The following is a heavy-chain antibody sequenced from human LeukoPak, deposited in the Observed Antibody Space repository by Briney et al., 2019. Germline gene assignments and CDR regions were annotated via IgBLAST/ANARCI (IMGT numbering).Heavy chain of an antibody. J-gene: IGHJ6*02. CDR2: MNPNSGNT. D-gene: IGHD2-2*01. Sequence: ASVKVSCKASGYTFTSYDINWVRQATGQGLEWMGWMNPNSGNTGYAQKFQGRVTMTEDTSTDTAYMELSGLRSEDTAVYYCAGYCSSTSCYQQRYYYYGMDVWGQGTTVTVSS. CDR1: GYTFTSYD. CDR3: AGYCSSTSCYQQRYYYYGMDV. V-gene: IGHV1-8*01.